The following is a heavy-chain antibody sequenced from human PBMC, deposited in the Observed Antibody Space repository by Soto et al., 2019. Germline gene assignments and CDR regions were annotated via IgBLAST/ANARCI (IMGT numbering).Heavy chain of an antibody. V-gene: IGHV3-21*01. D-gene: IGHD5-12*01. CDR3: ARDSITYSGYDY. Sequence: GGSLRLSCAASGFTFSSYSMNWVRQAPGKGLEWVSSISGSSSYIYYADSVKGRFTISGANAKNSLYLQMNSLRAEDTAVYYCARDSITYSGYDYWGQGTLVTVSS. CDR1: GFTFSSYS. CDR2: ISGSSSYI. J-gene: IGHJ4*02.